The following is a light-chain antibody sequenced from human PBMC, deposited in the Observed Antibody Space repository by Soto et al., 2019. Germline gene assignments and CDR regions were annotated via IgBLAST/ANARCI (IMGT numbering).Light chain of an antibody. Sequence: QTVVTQSPSASGTPGQRVTISCSGSRSNIGRNFAYWYQHVPGTAPRLLIQRNNERPSGVPDRFSGSKSGTSVSLAISGLRSDDEATYYCVAWDDTLYAQVFGGGTQLTVL. CDR3: VAWDDTLYAQV. CDR2: RNN. V-gene: IGLV1-47*01. CDR1: RSNIGRNF. J-gene: IGLJ7*01.